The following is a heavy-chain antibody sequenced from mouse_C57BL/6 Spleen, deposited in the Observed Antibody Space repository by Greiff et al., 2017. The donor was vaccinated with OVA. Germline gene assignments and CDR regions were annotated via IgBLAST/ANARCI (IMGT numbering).Heavy chain of an antibody. CDR2: INPNNGGT. CDR3: ARRYGYDAWFAY. Sequence: LMESGPELVKPGASVKIPCKASGYTFTDYNLDWVKQSPGKSLEWIGDINPNNGGTIYNPKFKGKATLTVYKSSSTAYMELRSLTSEDTAVYYCARRYGYDAWFAYWGQGTLVTVSA. V-gene: IGHV1-18*01. CDR1: GYTFTDYN. J-gene: IGHJ3*01. D-gene: IGHD2-2*01.